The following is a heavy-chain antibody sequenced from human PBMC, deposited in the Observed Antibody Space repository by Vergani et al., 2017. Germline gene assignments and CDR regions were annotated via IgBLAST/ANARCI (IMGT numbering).Heavy chain of an antibody. Sequence: QVQLQESGPGLVKPSETLYLTCTVSGGPITTYYWSWIRQPPGKGLEWIGYIYYRGSTNYNPSLKRRVTLSLDTSQNQFSLKLSSVTAADTAVYYCARDTGSHWGPDAFDIWGQGTMVTVSS. CDR3: ARDTGSHWGPDAFDI. V-gene: IGHV4-59*01. CDR1: GGPITTYY. D-gene: IGHD1-26*01. J-gene: IGHJ3*02. CDR2: IYYRGST.